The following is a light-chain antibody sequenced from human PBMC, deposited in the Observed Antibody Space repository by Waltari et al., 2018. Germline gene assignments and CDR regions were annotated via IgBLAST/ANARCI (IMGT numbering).Light chain of an antibody. CDR2: GVD. CDR3: ASYASTRKV. CDR1: TRDVGGYNY. Sequence: QSALTQPPSASGSPGQSVTISCTGSTRDVGGYNYVSWYKQHPGKAPKLMIYGVDKRPSGVPDRFSGSKSGNTASLTVSGLQAEDEADYFCASYASTRKVFGGGTKLTVL. V-gene: IGLV2-8*01. J-gene: IGLJ3*02.